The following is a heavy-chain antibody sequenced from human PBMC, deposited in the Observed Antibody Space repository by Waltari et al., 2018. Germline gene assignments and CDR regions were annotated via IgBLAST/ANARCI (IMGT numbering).Heavy chain of an antibody. CDR1: GGSFSGSY. CDR3: ARGSRVVLRFLERKYYFDY. J-gene: IGHJ4*02. D-gene: IGHD3-3*01. CDR2: INHSGST. V-gene: IGHV4-34*01. Sequence: QVQLQQWGAGLLKPSETLSLTCAVYGGSFSGSYWSWIRQPPGTGLEWIGEINHSGSTNYNPSLKSRVTISVDTSKNQFSLKLSSVTAADTAVYYCARGSRVVLRFLERKYYFDYWGQGTLVTVSS.